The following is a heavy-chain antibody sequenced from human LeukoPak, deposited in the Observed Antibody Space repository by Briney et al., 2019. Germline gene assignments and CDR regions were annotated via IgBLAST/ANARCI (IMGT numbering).Heavy chain of an antibody. CDR1: GFIFSNYW. J-gene: IGHJ4*02. Sequence: GGSLRLSCAASGFIFSNYWMTWVRQTPGKGLEFVANIKEDGSEIFYLDSVKGRFTISRDNAKNSVYLHMNSLRAEDTAVYYCARSPDGVDNWGQGTLVTVSS. CDR3: ARSPDGVDN. D-gene: IGHD3-10*01. CDR2: IKEDGSEI. V-gene: IGHV3-7*01.